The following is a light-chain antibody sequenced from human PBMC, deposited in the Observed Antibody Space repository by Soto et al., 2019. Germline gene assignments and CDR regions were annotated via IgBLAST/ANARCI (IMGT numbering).Light chain of an antibody. CDR2: DAS. J-gene: IGKJ2*01. Sequence: DIQMTQSPSTLSASVGDRVTITCRASQSISSWLAWYQQKPGKAPKLLIYDASSLESGVPSRFSGSRSGTEFTLTISSLQPDDFATYYCQQYNSYSPSYTFGQGTKLEIK. CDR1: QSISSW. V-gene: IGKV1-5*01. CDR3: QQYNSYSPSYT.